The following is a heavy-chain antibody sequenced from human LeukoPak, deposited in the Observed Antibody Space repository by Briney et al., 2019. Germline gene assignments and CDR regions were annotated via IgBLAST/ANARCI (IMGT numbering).Heavy chain of an antibody. CDR1: GYTFTSYG. J-gene: IGHJ5*02. CDR3: ARVVVAATRGWFDP. D-gene: IGHD2-15*01. V-gene: IGHV1-18*01. CDR2: ISAYNGNT. Sequence: ASVKVSCKASGYTFTSYGISWVRQAPGQGLEWMGWISAYNGNTNYAQKLQGRVTMTTDTSTSTAYMELRSLRSDDAAVYYCARVVVAATRGWFDPWGQGTLVTVSS.